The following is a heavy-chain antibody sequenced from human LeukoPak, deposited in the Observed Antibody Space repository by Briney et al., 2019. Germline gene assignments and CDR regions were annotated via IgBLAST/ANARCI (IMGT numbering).Heavy chain of an antibody. V-gene: IGHV1-69*13. D-gene: IGHD3-9*01. CDR3: ARDAGILTGYFFGMDV. CDR2: IIPIFGTA. CDR1: GGTFSSYA. J-gene: IGHJ6*04. Sequence: SVTVSCKASGGTFSSYAVSWVRQAPGQGLEWMGGIIPIFGTANYAQKFQGRVTITADESTSAAYMELSSLRSEDTAVYCCARDAGILTGYFFGMDVWGKGTTVTVSS.